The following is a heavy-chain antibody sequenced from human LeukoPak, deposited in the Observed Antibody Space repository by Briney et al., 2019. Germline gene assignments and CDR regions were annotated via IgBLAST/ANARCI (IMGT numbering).Heavy chain of an antibody. V-gene: IGHV1-2*02. D-gene: IGHD7-27*01. CDR1: GGTFSSYA. Sequence: ASVKVSCKASGGTFSSYAISWVRQAPGQGLEWMGWINPNSGGTNYAQKFQGRVTMTRDTSISTAYMELSRLRSDDTAVYYCARIPLGIGDYWGQGTLVTVSS. J-gene: IGHJ4*02. CDR2: INPNSGGT. CDR3: ARIPLGIGDY.